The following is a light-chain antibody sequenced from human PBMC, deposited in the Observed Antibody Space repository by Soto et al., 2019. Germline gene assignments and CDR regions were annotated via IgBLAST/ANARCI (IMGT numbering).Light chain of an antibody. CDR3: QQYYNWPPWT. CDR1: QSVLYTSYNKNL. CDR2: WAS. J-gene: IGKJ1*01. V-gene: IGKV4-1*01. Sequence: DIVMTQSPDSLAVSLGERATINCKSSQSVLYTSYNKNLLAWYQQKPGQPPKLLIYWASTRESGVPDRFSGSGSGTDFTLTISSLQAEDVAVYYCQQYYNWPPWTFGLGTKVEIK.